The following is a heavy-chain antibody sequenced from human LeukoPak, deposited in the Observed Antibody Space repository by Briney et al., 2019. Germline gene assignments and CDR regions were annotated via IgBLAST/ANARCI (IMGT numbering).Heavy chain of an antibody. Sequence: PSETLSLTCTVPGGSISSYYWSWVRQPPGKGLEWVGYIYYSGSTNYNPSLKSRLTISVDTSKNQFSLKLSSVTAADTAVYDCAREGVGYYDILTGYYKPSDAFDIWGQGTMVSVSS. V-gene: IGHV4-59*01. CDR1: GGSISSYY. J-gene: IGHJ3*02. CDR2: IYYSGST. CDR3: AREGVGYYDILTGYYKPSDAFDI. D-gene: IGHD3-9*01.